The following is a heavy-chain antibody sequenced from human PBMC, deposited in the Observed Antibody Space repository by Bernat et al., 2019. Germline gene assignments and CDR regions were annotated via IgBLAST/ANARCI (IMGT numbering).Heavy chain of an antibody. CDR3: AKDRHIAASLDY. V-gene: IGHV3-30*18. Sequence: QVHLVESGGGVVQPGGSLRLSCVASGFTFSYYGMHWVRQAPGKGLEWVAIMSYDGSTQYYADSVKGRFTISRDNSKNTLYLQMNSLRAEDTAVYYCAKDRHIAASLDYWGQGTLVTVSS. J-gene: IGHJ4*02. D-gene: IGHD6-25*01. CDR2: MSYDGSTQ. CDR1: GFTFSYYG.